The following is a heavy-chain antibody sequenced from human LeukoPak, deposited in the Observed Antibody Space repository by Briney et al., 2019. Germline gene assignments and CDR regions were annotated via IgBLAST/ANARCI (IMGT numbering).Heavy chain of an antibody. CDR1: GFTFSGYA. J-gene: IGHJ3*02. CDR3: ARELRGVIGAVDM. D-gene: IGHD3-10*01. CDR2: ISYDGTNK. V-gene: IGHV3-30-3*01. Sequence: PGRSLRLSCAASGFTFSGYAMHWVRQAPGKGLDWVAVISYDGTNKHYADSVKGRFTISRDNSKNTLHLQMNSLRAEDTAVYYCARELRGVIGAVDMWGQGTMVTVSS.